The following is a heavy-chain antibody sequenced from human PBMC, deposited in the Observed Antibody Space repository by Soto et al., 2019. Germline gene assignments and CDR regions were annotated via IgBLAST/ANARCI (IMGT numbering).Heavy chain of an antibody. Sequence: EVQLVESGGGLVQPGGSLRLCCAASGFIFNNYWMTWVRQAPGKGLEWVANIKQDGSEKYYVDSVKGRFTISRDNAKNSLYLQMNSLRADDTAVYYCARDAYYDESSGYFDYWGQGTLVTVSS. CDR3: ARDAYYDESSGYFDY. CDR2: IKQDGSEK. D-gene: IGHD3-22*01. J-gene: IGHJ4*02. V-gene: IGHV3-7*01. CDR1: GFIFNNYW.